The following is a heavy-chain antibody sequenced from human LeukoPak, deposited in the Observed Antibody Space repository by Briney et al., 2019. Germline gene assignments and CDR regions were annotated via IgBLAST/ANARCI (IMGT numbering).Heavy chain of an antibody. J-gene: IGHJ5*01. CDR3: ARSSTGWFEY. D-gene: IGHD1-1*01. CDR1: GYTFTSYD. V-gene: IGHV1-8*03. CDR2: MNPNSGNT. Sequence: SVKVSCKAAGYTFTSYDINWVRQATGQGLEWMGWMNPNSGNTGYAQKFQGRVNITRNTSISTAYMELSSLRSEDTAVYYCARSSTGWFEYRGPRTLVTVSS.